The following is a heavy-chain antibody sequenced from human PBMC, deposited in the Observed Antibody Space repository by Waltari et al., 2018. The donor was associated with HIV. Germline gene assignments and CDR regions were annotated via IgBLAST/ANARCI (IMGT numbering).Heavy chain of an antibody. D-gene: IGHD1-20*01. V-gene: IGHV3-7*01. J-gene: IGHJ2*01. CDR1: GFYVGSFW. Sequence: EVPLVESGGGLVQAGGSLRLSCEVAGFYVGSFWVSWVRQGPGKGREWVANIMEDGAEKNYLESVKGRFTISKDSLKNSVSLSLNNMTAGDTAVYFCARLIREGYNDWYFDLWGRGTLITVFS. CDR2: IMEDGAEK. CDR3: ARLIREGYNDWYFDL.